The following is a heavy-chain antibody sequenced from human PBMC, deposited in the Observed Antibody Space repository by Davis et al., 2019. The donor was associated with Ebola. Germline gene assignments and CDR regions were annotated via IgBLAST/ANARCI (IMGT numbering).Heavy chain of an antibody. Sequence: SQTLSLTCAVYGGSFRGYYWSWIRQPPGKGLEWIGEINHSGSTNYNPSLKSRVTISVDTSKNQFSLKLSSVTAADTAVYYCARGMGYGGLDPWGQGTLVTVSS. V-gene: IGHV4-34*01. D-gene: IGHD4-23*01. CDR1: GGSFRGYY. J-gene: IGHJ5*02. CDR3: ARGMGYGGLDP. CDR2: INHSGST.